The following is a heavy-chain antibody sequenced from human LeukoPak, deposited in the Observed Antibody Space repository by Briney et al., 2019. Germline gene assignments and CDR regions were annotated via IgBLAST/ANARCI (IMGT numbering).Heavy chain of an antibody. CDR3: ARVKYTVTGYYFDY. CDR2: MNPNSGNT. CDR1: GYTFTSYG. J-gene: IGHJ4*02. Sequence: ASVKVSCKASGYTFTSYGISWVRQAPGQGLEWMGWMNPNSGNTGYAQKFQGRVTITRNTSISTAYMELSSLRSEDTAVYYCARVKYTVTGYYFDYWGQGTLVTVSS. D-gene: IGHD4-17*01. V-gene: IGHV1-8*03.